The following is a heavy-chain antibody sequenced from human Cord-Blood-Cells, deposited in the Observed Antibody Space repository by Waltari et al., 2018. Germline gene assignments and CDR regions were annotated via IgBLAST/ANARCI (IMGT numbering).Heavy chain of an antibody. CDR3: AFARGLRYYFDY. CDR1: GFPFSGYW. V-gene: IGHV3-7*01. Sequence: EVQLVESGGGLVQLGGYLRPSCAASGFPFSGYWMSWVRQAPGKGLEWVANRKQYGIEKYYVDSVKGRFTISRDNAKNSLYLQMNSLRADDTAVYYCAFARGLRYYFDYWGQGTLVTVSS. J-gene: IGHJ4*02. CDR2: RKQYGIEK. D-gene: IGHD5-12*01.